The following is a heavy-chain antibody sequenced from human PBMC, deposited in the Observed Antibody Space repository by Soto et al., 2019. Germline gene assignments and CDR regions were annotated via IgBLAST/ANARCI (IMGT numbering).Heavy chain of an antibody. J-gene: IGHJ4*02. Sequence: ASVKVSCKASGYTFTSYYMHWVRQAPGQGLEWMGIINPSGGSTSYAQKFQGRVTMTRDTSTSTVYMELSSLRSEDTAVYYCARDQYYYDSSGYYHSFDYWGQGTLVTVS. V-gene: IGHV1-46*01. CDR1: GYTFTSYY. CDR3: ARDQYYYDSSGYYHSFDY. CDR2: INPSGGST. D-gene: IGHD3-22*01.